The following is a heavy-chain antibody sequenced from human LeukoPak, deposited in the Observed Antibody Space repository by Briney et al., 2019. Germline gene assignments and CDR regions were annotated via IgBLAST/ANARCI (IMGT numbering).Heavy chain of an antibody. J-gene: IGHJ4*02. CDR3: AKVYVWGSYRSYYFDY. Sequence: GGSLRLSCAASGFTFSSYAITWVRQAPGKGLEWVSAVSSNGAKTYYADSVKGRFTISRDNYKNMVFLQMNSLRAEDTAVYYCAKVYVWGSYRSYYFDYWGQGTLVTVSS. CDR2: VSSNGAKT. CDR1: GFTFSSYA. D-gene: IGHD3-16*02. V-gene: IGHV3-23*01.